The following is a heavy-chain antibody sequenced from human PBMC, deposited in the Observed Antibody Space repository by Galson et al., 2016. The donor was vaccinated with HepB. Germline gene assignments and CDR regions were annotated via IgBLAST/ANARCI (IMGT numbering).Heavy chain of an antibody. CDR3: AKSVLEYDILTGYYRRGADY. CDR1: GFTFSTYA. J-gene: IGHJ4*02. D-gene: IGHD3-9*01. CDR2: ISDSGGNT. Sequence: SLRLSCAASGFTFSTYAMSWVRQAPGKGLAWVSAISDSGGNTYCADSVKGRFAISRSNSKNTLYLQMNSLRAEDTAIYCCAKSVLEYDILTGYYRRGADYWGQGTLVTVSS. V-gene: IGHV3-23*01.